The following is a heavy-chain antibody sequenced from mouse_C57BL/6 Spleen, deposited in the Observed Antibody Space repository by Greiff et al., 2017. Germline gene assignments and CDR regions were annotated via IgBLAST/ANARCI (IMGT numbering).Heavy chain of an antibody. CDR1: GFTFSSYA. V-gene: IGHV5-4*01. Sequence: EVMLVESGGGLVKPGGSLKLSCAASGFTFSSYAMSWVRQTPKKRLEWVATISDGGSYTYYPDNVKGRFTISRDNAKNNLYLQMSHLKSEDTAMYYCAREGYYYGSSYGAMDYWGQGTSVTVSS. J-gene: IGHJ4*01. D-gene: IGHD1-1*01. CDR3: AREGYYYGSSYGAMDY. CDR2: ISDGGSYT.